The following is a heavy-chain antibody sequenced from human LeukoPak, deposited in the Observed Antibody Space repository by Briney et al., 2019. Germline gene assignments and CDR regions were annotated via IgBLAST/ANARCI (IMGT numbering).Heavy chain of an antibody. D-gene: IGHD3-22*01. Sequence: GASLRLSCAASGFTFSSYAMSWVRQAPGKGLEWVSAISGSGGSTYYADSVKGRFTISRDNSKNTLYLQMNSLRAEHTAVYYCAKDYYDSSGRWFDPWGQGTLVTVSS. CDR3: AKDYYDSSGRWFDP. CDR2: ISGSGGST. V-gene: IGHV3-23*01. CDR1: GFTFSSYA. J-gene: IGHJ5*02.